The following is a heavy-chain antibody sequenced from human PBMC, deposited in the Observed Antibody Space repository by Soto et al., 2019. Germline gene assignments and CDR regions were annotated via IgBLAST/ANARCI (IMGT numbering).Heavy chain of an antibody. CDR1: TFTFSTYA. Sequence: GSLRLSCAASTFTFSTYAMSWVRQAAGKGLESVSAISGSGGSTYYADSVKGRFTISRDTSKNTLNLQMNSLRAEDTAVYYCARDRHPYSTKYYFDYWGQGTLVTVSS. CDR2: ISGSGGST. D-gene: IGHD2-2*01. CDR3: ARDRHPYSTKYYFDY. J-gene: IGHJ4*02. V-gene: IGHV3-23*01.